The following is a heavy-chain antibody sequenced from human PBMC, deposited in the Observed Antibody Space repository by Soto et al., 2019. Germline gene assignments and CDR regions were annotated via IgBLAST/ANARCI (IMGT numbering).Heavy chain of an antibody. CDR2: VYYTGTT. Sequence: QVLLQESGPGLVKPSETLSLTCSVSNVSIKSSYWNWIRQPPGKGLEWIGFVYYTGTTKYNPSLKRRVTISVDTYKNEFSLKLTSVTTADTAFYFCARDFAGRGPFDPWGQGTLVTVSS. CDR3: ARDFAGRGPFDP. V-gene: IGHV4-59*01. J-gene: IGHJ5*01. CDR1: NVSIKSSY. D-gene: IGHD1-26*01.